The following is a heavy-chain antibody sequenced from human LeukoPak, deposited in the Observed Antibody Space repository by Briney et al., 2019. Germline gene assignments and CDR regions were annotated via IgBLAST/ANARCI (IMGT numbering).Heavy chain of an antibody. CDR3: ARRWNYGRNYYIDV. J-gene: IGHJ6*03. D-gene: IGHD1-7*01. V-gene: IGHV4-34*01. CDR2: INDSGRT. Sequence: ASETLSLTCAVYGGSFSNYYWSWIRQPPGRGLEWSGEINDSGRTNYNPSLMRRVTVSVDTSKNQFSLRLTSVTATDTAVYYCARRWNYGRNYYIDVWGNGATVSVSS. CDR1: GGSFSNYY.